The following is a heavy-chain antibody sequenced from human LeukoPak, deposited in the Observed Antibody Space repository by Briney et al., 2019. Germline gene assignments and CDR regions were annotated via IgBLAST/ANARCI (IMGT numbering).Heavy chain of an antibody. CDR1: GFTISSYA. CDR2: ISGSGGST. J-gene: IGHJ3*02. D-gene: IGHD3-3*01. V-gene: IGHV3-23*01. Sequence: GGSLRLSCAASGFTISSYAMSWVRQAPGKGLEWVSAISGSGGSTYYADSMKGRFTISRDNSKNTLYLQMNSLRAEDTAVYCRAKKLVGDGLRFLRPDHDAFDIWGQGTMVTVSS. CDR3: AKKLVGDGLRFLRPDHDAFDI.